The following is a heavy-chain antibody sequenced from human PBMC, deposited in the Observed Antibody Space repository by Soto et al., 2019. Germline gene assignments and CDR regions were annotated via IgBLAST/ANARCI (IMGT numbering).Heavy chain of an antibody. Sequence: QVQLVESGGGLVNPGGSLRLSCAASGFSFSLRYMSWIRQAPGRGLEWVSYISPGGDNIHYADFVKGRFTISRDNPKDSLYVQMNSLRVEDTAVYYCVTETQWYFDDWGQGTLVTVSS. CDR2: ISPGGDNI. CDR3: VTETQWYFDD. CDR1: GFSFSLRY. J-gene: IGHJ4*02. D-gene: IGHD2-8*01. V-gene: IGHV3-11*01.